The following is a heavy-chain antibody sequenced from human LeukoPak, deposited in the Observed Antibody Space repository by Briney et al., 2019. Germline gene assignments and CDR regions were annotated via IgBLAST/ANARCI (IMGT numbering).Heavy chain of an antibody. CDR2: IRSKAYGGTT. D-gene: IGHD2-2*01. V-gene: IGHV3-49*04. J-gene: IGHJ4*02. CDR1: GFTFGDYA. Sequence: GGSLRLSCTASGFTFGDYAMSWVRQAPGKGLERVGFIRSKAYGGTTEYAASVKGRFTISRDDSKSIAYLQMNSLKTEDTAVYYCTRSSAYCSSTSCYVLDYWGQGTLVTVSS. CDR3: TRSSAYCSSTSCYVLDY.